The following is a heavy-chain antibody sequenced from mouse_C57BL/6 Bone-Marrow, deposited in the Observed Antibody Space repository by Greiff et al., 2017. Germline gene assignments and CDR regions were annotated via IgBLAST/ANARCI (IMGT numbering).Heavy chain of an antibody. CDR1: GYTFTDYE. J-gene: IGHJ2*01. CDR3: TREGGYCNLDY. Sequence: QVQLQQSGAELVRPGASVTLSCKASGYTFTDYEMHWVKQTPVHGLEWIGAIDPETGGTAYNQKFKGKAILTADKSSSTAYMELRSLTSEDSAVYYCTREGGYCNLDYWGQGTTLTVSS. V-gene: IGHV1-15*01. CDR2: IDPETGGT. D-gene: IGHD2-1*01.